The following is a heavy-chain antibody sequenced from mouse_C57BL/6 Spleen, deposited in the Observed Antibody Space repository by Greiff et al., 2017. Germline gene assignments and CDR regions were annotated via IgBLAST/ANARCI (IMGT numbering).Heavy chain of an antibody. CDR3: ARSGTTRTHWYFDV. D-gene: IGHD1-1*01. J-gene: IGHJ1*03. Sequence: QVQLQQPGAELVRPGSSVKLSCKASGYTFTSYWMHWVKQRPIQGLEWIGNIDPSDSETHYNQKFKDKATLTVDKSSSTAYMQLSSLKSEDSAVYYCARSGTTRTHWYFDVWGTGTTVTVSS. V-gene: IGHV1-52*01. CDR2: IDPSDSET. CDR1: GYTFTSYW.